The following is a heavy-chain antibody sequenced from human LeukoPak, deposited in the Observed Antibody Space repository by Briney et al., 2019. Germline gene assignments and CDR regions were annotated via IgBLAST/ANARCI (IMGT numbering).Heavy chain of an antibody. CDR2: ISSSSSYI. Sequence: GGSLRLSCAVSGFTFSSYSMNWVRQAPGKGLEWVSSISSSSSYIYYADSVKGRFTISRDNAKNSLYLQMNSLRAEDTAVYYCARDLVDTAMVVGYWGQGTLVTVSS. J-gene: IGHJ4*02. CDR3: ARDLVDTAMVVGY. CDR1: GFTFSSYS. V-gene: IGHV3-21*01. D-gene: IGHD5-18*01.